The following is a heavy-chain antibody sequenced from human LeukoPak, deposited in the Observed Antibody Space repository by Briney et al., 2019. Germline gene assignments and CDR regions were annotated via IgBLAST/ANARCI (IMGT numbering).Heavy chain of an antibody. J-gene: IGHJ5*02. CDR2: ISGSGGRT. D-gene: IGHD3-10*01. Sequence: GSLRLSCAASGFTFSSYAMSWVRQAPGKGLEWGSGISGSGGRTYYADSVKGRFTIARDNSKNTLYLQMNSLRAEDTAVYYCAKDPGGITMVRGVIDWFDPWGQGTLVTVSS. CDR3: AKDPGGITMVRGVIDWFDP. CDR1: GFTFSSYA. V-gene: IGHV3-23*01.